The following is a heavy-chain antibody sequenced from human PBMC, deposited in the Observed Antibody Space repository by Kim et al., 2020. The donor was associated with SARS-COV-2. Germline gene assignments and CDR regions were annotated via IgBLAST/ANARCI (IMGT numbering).Heavy chain of an antibody. CDR3: ATLHCSSTSCYGAFDI. V-gene: IGHV1-69*13. D-gene: IGHD2-2*01. Sequence: SVKVSCKASGGTFSSYAISWVRQAPGQGLEWMGGIIPIFGTANYAQKFQGRVTITADESTSTAYMELSSLRSEDTAVYYCATLHCSSTSCYGAFDIWGQGTMVTVSS. CDR2: IIPIFGTA. CDR1: GGTFSSYA. J-gene: IGHJ3*02.